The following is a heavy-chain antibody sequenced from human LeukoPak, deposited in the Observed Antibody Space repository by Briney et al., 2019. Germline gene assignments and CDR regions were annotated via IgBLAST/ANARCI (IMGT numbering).Heavy chain of an antibody. V-gene: IGHV3-23*01. D-gene: IGHD3-9*01. Sequence: GASLRLSCAASGFNFSNYAMSWVRQAPGKGLEWVSAITGSGGGTCYADSVKGRFTISRDNSKNTLYLQMNSLRAEDTAVYYCAKWGDYDVLTGYYDPDYWGQGTLVTVSS. CDR3: AKWGDYDVLTGYYDPDY. CDR2: ITGSGGGT. J-gene: IGHJ4*02. CDR1: GFNFSNYA.